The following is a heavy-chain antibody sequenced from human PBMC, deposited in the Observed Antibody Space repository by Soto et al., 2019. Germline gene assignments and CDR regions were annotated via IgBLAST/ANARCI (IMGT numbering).Heavy chain of an antibody. J-gene: IGHJ4*02. Sequence: SETLSLTCTVSGSSISSYYWSWIRQPPGKGLEWIGYVYDSGSTYYNPSLKSRVTISVDTSKNQFSLKLTSVTAADTAVYYCARIRGYSYGYGYYFDYWGQGTLVTVSS. CDR3: ARIRGYSYGYGYYFDY. V-gene: IGHV4-59*12. CDR2: VYDSGST. CDR1: GSSISSYY. D-gene: IGHD5-18*01.